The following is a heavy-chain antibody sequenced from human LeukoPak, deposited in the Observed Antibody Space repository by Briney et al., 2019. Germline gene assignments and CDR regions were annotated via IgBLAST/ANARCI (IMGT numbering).Heavy chain of an antibody. Sequence: GGSLRLSCAASGFTFSSYAMHWVRQAPGKGLEWGAVISYDGSNKYYADSVKGRFTISRDNSKNTLYLQMNSLRAEDTAVYYCARAPFDSSGYYDYWGQGTLVTVSS. CDR2: ISYDGSNK. D-gene: IGHD3-22*01. CDR3: ARAPFDSSGYYDY. CDR1: GFTFSSYA. V-gene: IGHV3-30*04. J-gene: IGHJ4*02.